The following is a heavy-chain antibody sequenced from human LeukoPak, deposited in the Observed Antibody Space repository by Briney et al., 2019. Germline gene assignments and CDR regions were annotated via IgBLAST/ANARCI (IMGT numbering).Heavy chain of an antibody. CDR3: ARHVTISGPYDASDI. J-gene: IGHJ3*02. V-gene: IGHV4-59*08. CDR2: IYYSGGT. D-gene: IGHD5-24*01. CDR1: GDSLSSYY. Sequence: SETLSLTCTVSGDSLSSYYWSWIRLPPGTGLEWIGYIYYSGGTDYNPSLKSRVTISVDTSKSQFSLKLRSVTAADTAVYYCARHVTISGPYDASDIWGQGTMVTVPP.